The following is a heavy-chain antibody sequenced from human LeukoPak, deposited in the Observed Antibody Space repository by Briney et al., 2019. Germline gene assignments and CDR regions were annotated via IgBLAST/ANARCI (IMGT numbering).Heavy chain of an antibody. J-gene: IGHJ5*02. D-gene: IGHD2-15*01. CDR3: GYCSGGSCYSRDWFDP. Sequence: SVKVSCKATGGTFNNYAISWLRQAPGQGLEWMGRIIPTLNIANYAQKFQGRVTITAVKSTSTAYLKLSSLRSEDTAVYYCGYCSGGSCYSRDWFDPWGQGTLVTVSS. CDR1: GGTFNNYA. CDR2: IIPTLNIA. V-gene: IGHV1-69*10.